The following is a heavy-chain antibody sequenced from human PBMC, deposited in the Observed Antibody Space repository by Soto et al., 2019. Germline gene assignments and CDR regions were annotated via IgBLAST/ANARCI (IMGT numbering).Heavy chain of an antibody. Sequence: GGRLRLSCAASIFTFSNYGMHGVRQAPGKGLEWVAFIWYDGGNKYYAESVKGRFTISRDNSKNTLYLQMNSLRAEDTAVYYCARDGDVNTGFGKDYWGQGTLVTVSS. CDR2: IWYDGGNK. D-gene: IGHD3-16*01. CDR3: ARDGDVNTGFGKDY. CDR1: IFTFSNYG. J-gene: IGHJ4*02. V-gene: IGHV3-33*01.